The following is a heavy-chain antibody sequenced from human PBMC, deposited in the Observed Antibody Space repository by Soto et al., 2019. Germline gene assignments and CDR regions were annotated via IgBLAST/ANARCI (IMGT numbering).Heavy chain of an antibody. D-gene: IGHD1-20*01. CDR3: AKDVRYDWSPYYYYYYMDV. J-gene: IGHJ6*03. Sequence: EVQLLESGGGLVQPGGSLRLSCAASGFTFSSYAMSWVRQAPGKGLEWVSAISGSGGSTYYADSVKGRFTISRDNSKNTLYLQMNSLRAEDTAVYYCAKDVRYDWSPYYYYYYMDVWGKGTTVTVSS. CDR1: GFTFSSYA. V-gene: IGHV3-23*01. CDR2: ISGSGGST.